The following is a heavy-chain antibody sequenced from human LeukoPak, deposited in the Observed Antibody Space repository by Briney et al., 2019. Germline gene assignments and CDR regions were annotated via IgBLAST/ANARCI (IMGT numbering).Heavy chain of an antibody. CDR1: GFDFDDYA. J-gene: IGHJ1*01. CDR3: ARDEEEGYCSSTSCYPQYFQH. CDR2: ISSSSYYI. V-gene: IGHV3-21*01. D-gene: IGHD2-2*01. Sequence: GGSLRLSCAGSGFDFDDYAMSWVRQAPGKGLEWVSSISSSSYYIYYADSVKGRFTISRDNAKNSLYLQMNSLRAEDTAVYYCARDEEEGYCSSTSCYPQYFQHWGQGTLVTVSS.